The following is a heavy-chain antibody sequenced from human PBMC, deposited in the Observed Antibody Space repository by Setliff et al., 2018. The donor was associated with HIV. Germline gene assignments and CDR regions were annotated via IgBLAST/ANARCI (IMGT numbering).Heavy chain of an antibody. CDR2: MNPNSGVS. Sequence: ASVKVSCKPSGDTFTNYDIHWMRRATGQGLVWMGWMNPNSGVSGYALKFHDRVTMTRDTSITTLYMELSSLTSEDTAVYYCAKGKGVGGVIITGGLDVWGQGTTVTVSS. D-gene: IGHD3-10*01. J-gene: IGHJ6*02. CDR1: GDTFTNYD. V-gene: IGHV1-8*01. CDR3: AKGKGVGGVIITGGLDV.